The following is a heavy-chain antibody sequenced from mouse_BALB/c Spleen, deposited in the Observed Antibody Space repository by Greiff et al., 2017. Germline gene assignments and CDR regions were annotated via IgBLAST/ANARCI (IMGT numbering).Heavy chain of an antibody. V-gene: IGHV5-4*02. Sequence: EVMLVESGGGLVKPGGSLKLSCAASGFTFSDYYMYWVRQTPEKRLEWVATISDGGSYTYYPDSVKGRFTISRDNAKNNLYLQMSSLKSEDTAMYYCAREDGNYVFFADWGQGTLVTVSA. CDR3: AREDGNYVFFAD. CDR1: GFTFSDYY. CDR2: ISDGGSYT. D-gene: IGHD2-1*01. J-gene: IGHJ3*01.